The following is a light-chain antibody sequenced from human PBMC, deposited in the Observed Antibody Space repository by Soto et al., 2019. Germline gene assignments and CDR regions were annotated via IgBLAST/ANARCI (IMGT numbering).Light chain of an antibody. V-gene: IGLV1-44*01. Sequence: QSVLTQPPSASGTPGQRVASSCSGSSSNIGKNTVNWYQQVPGTAPKLLIYSVNQRPSGVPDRLSGSKSGTSASLAIRGLQSEDEADYYCAAWDDSLKAYVFGTGTKVTVL. CDR2: SVN. J-gene: IGLJ1*01. CDR3: AAWDDSLKAYV. CDR1: SSNIGKNT.